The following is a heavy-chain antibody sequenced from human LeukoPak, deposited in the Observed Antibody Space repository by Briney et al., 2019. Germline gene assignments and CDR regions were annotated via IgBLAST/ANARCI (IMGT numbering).Heavy chain of an antibody. V-gene: IGHV3-23*01. CDR1: GFTFSSFA. D-gene: IGHD6-13*01. CDR3: AKAPAAVTLRFDY. CDR2: ISGSGGST. Sequence: PGGSLRFYCAASGFTFSSFAMSWVGQAPGNGLEWVSAISGSGGSTYYADSVKGRFTISSDNSKNTLYLQMNSLRAEDTAVYYCAKAPAAVTLRFDYWGQGTLVTVSS. J-gene: IGHJ4*02.